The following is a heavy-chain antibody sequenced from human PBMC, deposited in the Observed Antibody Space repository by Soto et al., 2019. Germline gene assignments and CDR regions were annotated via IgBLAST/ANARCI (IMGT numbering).Heavy chain of an antibody. CDR2: IDPKSGGT. V-gene: IGHV1-2*04. Sequence: WALVKVSCKASGYSFTDYHIHWVRQAPGQGLEWLGRIDPKSGGTSTAQKFQGWVTMTTDTSISTASMELTRLTSDDTAIYYCARGDSTDCSNGVCSFFYNHDMDVWGQGTTVTVSS. CDR1: GYSFTDYH. J-gene: IGHJ6*02. CDR3: ARGDSTDCSNGVCSFFYNHDMDV. D-gene: IGHD2-8*01.